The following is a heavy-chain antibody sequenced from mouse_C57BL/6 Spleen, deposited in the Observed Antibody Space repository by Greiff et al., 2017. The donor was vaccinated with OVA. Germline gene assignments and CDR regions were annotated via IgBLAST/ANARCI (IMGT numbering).Heavy chain of an antibody. CDR1: GYAFSSSW. Sequence: QVQLQQSGPELVKPGASVKISCKASGYAFSSSWMNWVKQRPGQGLEWIGRIYPGDGDTNYNGKFKGKATLTADKSSSTAYMQLSSLTSEDSAVYFCICDQGGFAYWGQGTLVTVSA. CDR2: IYPGDGDT. D-gene: IGHD3-2*02. CDR3: ICDQGGFAY. J-gene: IGHJ3*01. V-gene: IGHV1-82*01.